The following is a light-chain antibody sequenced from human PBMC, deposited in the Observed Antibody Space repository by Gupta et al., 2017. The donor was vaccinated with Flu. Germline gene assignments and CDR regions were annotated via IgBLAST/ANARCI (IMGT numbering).Light chain of an antibody. V-gene: IGLV1-44*01. Sequence: VIISGSGSSSKIGGANTVSWYQQHPGTAPKLLVYSTDQRASGVPDRFSGSKSGTSASLAISGLQSEDEADYYCSACDDSLSGALFGGGTKLSVL. J-gene: IGLJ2*01. CDR2: STD. CDR1: SSKIGGANT. CDR3: SACDDSLSGAL.